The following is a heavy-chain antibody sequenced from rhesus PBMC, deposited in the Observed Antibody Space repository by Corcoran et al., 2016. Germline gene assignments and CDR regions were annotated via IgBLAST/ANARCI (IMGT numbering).Heavy chain of an antibody. CDR2: ISGSGGTP. V-gene: IGHV4-173*01. Sequence: QLQLQESGPGLVKPSETLSLTCAVSGGSISSNWWSWIRQHPGKGLEWIGRISGSGGTPRPHPSLKSRVTISTDPAKNQFSLKLSSVTAADTAVYYCARPRGYSGYSPFDYWGQGVLVTVSS. CDR3: ARPRGYSGYSPFDY. J-gene: IGHJ4*01. D-gene: IGHD5-30*01. CDR1: GGSISSNW.